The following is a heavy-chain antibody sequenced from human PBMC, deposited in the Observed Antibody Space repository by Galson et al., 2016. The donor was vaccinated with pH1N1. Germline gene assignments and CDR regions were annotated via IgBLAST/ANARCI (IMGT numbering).Heavy chain of an antibody. CDR3: VRKVGDF. V-gene: IGHV3-7*01. D-gene: IGHD1-26*01. Sequence: ASGFTFSSYWMSWVRQAPGKGLEWVANIKQDGSQKYFVDSVKGRFTISRDNAKNSLFLQMNSLRAEDTALYYCVRKVGDFWGQGTMVTVSS. CDR2: IKQDGSQK. CDR1: GFTFSSYW. J-gene: IGHJ3*01.